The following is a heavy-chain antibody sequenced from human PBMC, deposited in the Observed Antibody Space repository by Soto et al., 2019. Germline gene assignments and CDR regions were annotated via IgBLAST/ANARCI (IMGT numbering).Heavy chain of an antibody. Sequence: PGESLKISCISSGDSFTSYWISWVRQMPGKGLEWMGRIDPSDSYTNYSPSFQGHVTISADKSISTAYLQWSSLKASDTAMYYCARHTPYYYGSGSYLGDYWGQGTLVTVSS. D-gene: IGHD3-10*01. CDR1: GDSFTSYW. CDR2: IDPSDSYT. V-gene: IGHV5-10-1*01. CDR3: ARHTPYYYGSGSYLGDY. J-gene: IGHJ4*02.